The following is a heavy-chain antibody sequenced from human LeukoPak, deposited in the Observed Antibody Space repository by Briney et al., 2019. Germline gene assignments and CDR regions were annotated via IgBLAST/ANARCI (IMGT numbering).Heavy chain of an antibody. CDR2: IYYSGST. CDR3: ARDRTAAAWDY. D-gene: IGHD6-13*01. Sequence: PSETLSLTCTVSDGSISSSSYYWGWIRQPPGKGLEWIGSIYYSGSTYYNPSLKSRVTISVDTSKNQFSLKLSSVTAADTAVYYCARDRTAAAWDYWGQGTLVTVSS. V-gene: IGHV4-39*07. CDR1: DGSISSSSYY. J-gene: IGHJ4*02.